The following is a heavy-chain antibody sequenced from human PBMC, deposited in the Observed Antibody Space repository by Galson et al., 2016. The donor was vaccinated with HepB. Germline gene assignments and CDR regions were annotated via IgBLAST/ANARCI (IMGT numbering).Heavy chain of an antibody. D-gene: IGHD2-2*01. V-gene: IGHV3-9*01. Sequence: SLRLSCAASGFTFGDYAMHWVRQAPGKGLEWVSGISWNSGNTGYADSVKGRFTISRDNPKNSLYLQMNSLRAGDTALYYCAKAAQYCSSSSCRNWFDPWGQGTLVTVSS. CDR3: AKAAQYCSSSSCRNWFDP. CDR1: GFTFGDYA. CDR2: ISWNSGNT. J-gene: IGHJ5*02.